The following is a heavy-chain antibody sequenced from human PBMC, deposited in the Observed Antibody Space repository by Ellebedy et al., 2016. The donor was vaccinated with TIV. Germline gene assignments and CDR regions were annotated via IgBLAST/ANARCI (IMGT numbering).Heavy chain of an antibody. D-gene: IGHD3-22*01. Sequence: GGSLRLSXAASGFTFRSYPMSWVRQAPGKGLEWLSTISDSGSYTYYTQSMKGRITISRDNSKNTLFLQLHSLRADDTALYFCAKEVTGPTSGYYGPSGDFFYGSDVWGQGTTVTVSS. CDR2: ISDSGSYT. V-gene: IGHV3-23*01. CDR1: GFTFRSYP. CDR3: AKEVTGPTSGYYGPSGDFFYGSDV. J-gene: IGHJ6*02.